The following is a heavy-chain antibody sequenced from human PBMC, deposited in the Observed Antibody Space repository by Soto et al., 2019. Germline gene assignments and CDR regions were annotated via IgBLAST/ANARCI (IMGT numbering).Heavy chain of an antibody. D-gene: IGHD3-16*01. Sequence: QVQLQEAGPGLVKPSQTLSLTCTLSGSSFSGCDNYWSWIRKPRGKCRAWIGYIYNSGSTYYNPYRCKRITISVDTSKKQSSRKLSSVPAADTAVLYCGILCAYYDKDPGDFDIWGQGTMVTVSS. J-gene: IGHJ3*02. CDR2: IYNSGST. CDR3: GILCAYYDKDPGDFDI. CDR1: GSSFSGCDNY. V-gene: IGHV4-30-4*01.